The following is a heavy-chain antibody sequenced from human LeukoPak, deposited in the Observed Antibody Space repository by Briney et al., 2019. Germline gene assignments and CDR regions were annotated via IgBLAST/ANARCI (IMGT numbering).Heavy chain of an antibody. CDR1: GFTFSSYA. V-gene: IGHV3-23*01. D-gene: IGHD1-26*01. CDR2: ISGSGGST. CDR3: AKGPLTGGSYYSGDY. J-gene: IGHJ4*02. Sequence: GGSLRLSCAVSGFTFSSYAMSWVRQAPGKGLEWVSAISGSGGSTYYADSVKGRFTISRDNSKNTLYLQMNSLRAEDTAVYYCAKGPLTGGSYYSGDYWGQGTLVTVSS.